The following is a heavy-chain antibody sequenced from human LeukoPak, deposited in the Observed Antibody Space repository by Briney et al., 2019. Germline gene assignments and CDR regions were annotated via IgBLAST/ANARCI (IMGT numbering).Heavy chain of an antibody. Sequence: GGSLRLSCAAPGFTFHDYAMHWVRQAPGKGLEWGSGISWNSGNIDYADSVKGRFTISRNNAKNFLYLQMNSLRAEDMALYYYAKETRDRGTAFMDVWGKGTTVSVSS. V-gene: IGHV3-9*03. CDR3: AKETRDRGTAFMDV. CDR1: GFTFHDYA. J-gene: IGHJ6*03. D-gene: IGHD6-13*01. CDR2: ISWNSGNI.